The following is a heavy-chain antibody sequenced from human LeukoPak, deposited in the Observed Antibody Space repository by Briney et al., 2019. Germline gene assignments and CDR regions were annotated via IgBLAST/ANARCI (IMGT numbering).Heavy chain of an antibody. CDR3: ARDQEGFDY. CDR1: GYTFTINH. CDR2: IYPRDGST. Sequence: ASVKVSCKASGYTFTINHIHWVRQAPGQGLEWMGMIYPRDGSTSYAQKFQGRVTVTRDTSSSTVHMELSGLRSEDTAVYYCARDQEGFDYWGQGTLVTVSS. V-gene: IGHV1-46*01. J-gene: IGHJ4*02.